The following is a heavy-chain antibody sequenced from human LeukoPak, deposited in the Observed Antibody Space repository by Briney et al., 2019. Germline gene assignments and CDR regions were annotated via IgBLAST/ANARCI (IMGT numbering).Heavy chain of an antibody. D-gene: IGHD5-12*01. Sequence: GGSLRLSCAASGSTFSDFYMSWIRQAPGKGLEWVSYITSGGRAIYYADSVQGRFTISRDNARNSLYLQMNGLRAEDTAVYYCASDIVATSGDFWGQGTLVTVSS. CDR3: ASDIVATSGDF. V-gene: IGHV3-11*01. CDR1: GSTFSDFY. J-gene: IGHJ4*02. CDR2: ITSGGRAI.